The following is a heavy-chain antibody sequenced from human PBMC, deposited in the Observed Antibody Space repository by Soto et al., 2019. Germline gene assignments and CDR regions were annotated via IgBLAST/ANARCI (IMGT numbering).Heavy chain of an antibody. CDR3: AEILSSWPNYYYGMDV. CDR2: ISYDGSNK. V-gene: IGHV3-30-3*01. Sequence: QVQLVESGGGVVQPGRSLRLSCAASGFTFSSYAMHWVRQAPGKGLEWGAVISYDGSNKYYADSVKGRFTISRDNSKNTLYLQMNSLRAEDTAVYYCAEILSSWPNYYYGMDVWGQGTTVTVSS. J-gene: IGHJ6*02. CDR1: GFTFSSYA. D-gene: IGHD6-13*01.